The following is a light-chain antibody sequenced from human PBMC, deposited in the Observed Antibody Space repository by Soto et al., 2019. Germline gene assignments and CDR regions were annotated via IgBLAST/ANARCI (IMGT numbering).Light chain of an antibody. Sequence: EIVLTQSPGTLSLSPGERATLSCRASQSVSGTFLVWYQQKPGQAPRLLIYCASNRATGIPDRFSGSGSGTDFTLTISRLEPEDFAVYYCQHYGDSPPRAFGQGTKVEIK. CDR2: CAS. CDR3: QHYGDSPPRA. J-gene: IGKJ1*01. V-gene: IGKV3-20*01. CDR1: QSVSGTF.